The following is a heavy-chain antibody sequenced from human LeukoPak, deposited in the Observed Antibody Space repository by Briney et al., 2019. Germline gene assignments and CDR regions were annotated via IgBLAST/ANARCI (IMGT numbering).Heavy chain of an antibody. Sequence: GGSLRLSCAASGFTFSSYAMSWVRQAPGKGLEWVSAICGSGGSTYYADSVKGRFTISRDNSKNTLYLQMNSLRAEDTAVYYCAKDKEHWDYPPYYYGMDVWGQGTTVTVSS. J-gene: IGHJ6*02. CDR2: ICGSGGST. CDR1: GFTFSSYA. CDR3: AKDKEHWDYPPYYYGMDV. D-gene: IGHD1-7*01. V-gene: IGHV3-23*01.